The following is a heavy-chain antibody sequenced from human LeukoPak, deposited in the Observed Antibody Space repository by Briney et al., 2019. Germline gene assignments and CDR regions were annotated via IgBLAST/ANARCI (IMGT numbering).Heavy chain of an antibody. J-gene: IGHJ4*02. CDR3: ARYGSGSYSY. Sequence: AASVKVSCKASGVTFSSYAISWVRQAPGQGLEWMGRIIPILGIANYAQKFQGRVTITADKSTSTAYMELSSLRSEDTAVYYCARYGSGSYSYWGQGTLVTVSS. CDR2: IIPILGIA. V-gene: IGHV1-69*04. CDR1: GVTFSSYA. D-gene: IGHD3-10*01.